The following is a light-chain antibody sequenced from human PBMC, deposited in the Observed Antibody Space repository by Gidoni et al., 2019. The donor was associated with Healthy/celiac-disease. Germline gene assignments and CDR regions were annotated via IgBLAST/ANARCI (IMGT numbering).Light chain of an antibody. CDR3: QQYYSTPYT. V-gene: IGKV4-1*01. CDR2: WAS. Sequence: DIVMTPSPDSPAVSLGERATINCKSSQSVLYSSNNNNYLAWYQQKPGQPPKLLSDWASTRESGVTDRFSGSGSGTDFTLTSSSLQAEDVAVYYCQQYYSTPYTFGQGTKLEIK. J-gene: IGKJ2*01. CDR1: QSVLYSSNNNNY.